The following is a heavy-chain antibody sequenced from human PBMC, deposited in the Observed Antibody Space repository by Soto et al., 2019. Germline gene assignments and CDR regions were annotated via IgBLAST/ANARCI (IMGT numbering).Heavy chain of an antibody. D-gene: IGHD6-19*01. V-gene: IGHV4-34*01. Sequence: SETLSLTCAVYGGSFSGYYWSWIRQPPGKGLEWIGEINHSGSTNYNPSLKSRVTLSVDTSKNQVSLKLSSVTAADTAVSYCARGGGSGWYCDYWGQGTLVTVSS. J-gene: IGHJ4*02. CDR3: ARGGGSGWYCDY. CDR1: GGSFSGYY. CDR2: INHSGST.